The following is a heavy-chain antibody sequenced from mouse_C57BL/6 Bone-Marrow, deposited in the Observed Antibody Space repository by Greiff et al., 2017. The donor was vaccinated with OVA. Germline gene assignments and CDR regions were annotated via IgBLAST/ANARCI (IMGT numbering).Heavy chain of an antibody. Sequence: VQLQQSGAELVRPGTSVKVSCKASGYAFTNYLIEWVKQRPGQGLEWIGVINPGSGGTNYNEKFKGKATLTADKSSSTASMQLSSLTSEDSAVYFCARRGTIVTSYYAMDYWGQGTSVTVSS. V-gene: IGHV1-54*01. J-gene: IGHJ4*01. CDR2: INPGSGGT. D-gene: IGHD2-5*01. CDR1: GYAFTNYL. CDR3: ARRGTIVTSYYAMDY.